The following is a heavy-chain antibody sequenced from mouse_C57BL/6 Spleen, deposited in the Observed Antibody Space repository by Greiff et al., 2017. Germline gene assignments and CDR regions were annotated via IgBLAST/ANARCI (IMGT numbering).Heavy chain of an antibody. CDR3: ARGGYLDY. J-gene: IGHJ2*01. CDR2: IYPSDGET. Sequence: VQLQQPGAELVRPGSSVKLSCKASGYTFTSYWMDWVKQRPGQGLEWIGNIYPSDGETHYNQKFKDKATLTVDKSSSTAYMQLSSLTSEDSAVYYCARGGYLDYWGQGTTLTVSS. CDR1: GYTFTSYW. V-gene: IGHV1-61*01.